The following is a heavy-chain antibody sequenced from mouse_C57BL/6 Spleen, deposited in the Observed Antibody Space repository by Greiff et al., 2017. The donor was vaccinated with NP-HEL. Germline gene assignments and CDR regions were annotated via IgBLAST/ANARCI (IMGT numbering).Heavy chain of an antibody. D-gene: IGHD3-2*02. CDR1: GYTFTSYG. CDR2: IYPRSCNT. CDR3: ASSTAQATAY. J-gene: IGHJ3*01. V-gene: IGHV1-81*01. Sequence: QVQLQQSGAELARPGASVKLSCKASGYTFTSYGISWVKQRTGQGLEWIGEIYPRSCNTYYNEKFKGKATLTADKSSSTAYMELRSLTSEDSAVYFCASSTAQATAYWGQGTLVTVSA.